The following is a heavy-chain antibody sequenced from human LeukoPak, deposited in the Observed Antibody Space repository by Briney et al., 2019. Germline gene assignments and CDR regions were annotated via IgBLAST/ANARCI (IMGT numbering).Heavy chain of an antibody. CDR2: IYHTGNS. J-gene: IGHJ4*02. V-gene: IGHV4-30-2*01. CDR3: ARGPASFAF. Sequence: SQTLSLNCTVSRGSIRSDGDAWSWIRQPPGKGLEWIGYIYHTGNSYYNPSLKSRVTISVDGSKNQFSLSLNSVSAADTAVYFCARGPASFAFWGQGILVTGSS. CDR1: RGSIRSDGDA.